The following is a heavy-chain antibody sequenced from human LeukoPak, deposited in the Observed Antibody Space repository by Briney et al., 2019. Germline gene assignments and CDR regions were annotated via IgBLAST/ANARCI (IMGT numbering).Heavy chain of an antibody. CDR3: ARRDGYDFDY. CDR1: GFTFSGYA. D-gene: IGHD5-24*01. J-gene: IGHJ4*02. Sequence: GGSLRLSCAASGFTFSGYAMSWVRQAPGKGLEWVAVIWYDGTNKYYADSVKGRFTISRDNSKNTLYLQMNSLSAEDTAVYYCARRDGYDFDYWGQGTLVTVSS. CDR2: IWYDGTNK. V-gene: IGHV3-33*08.